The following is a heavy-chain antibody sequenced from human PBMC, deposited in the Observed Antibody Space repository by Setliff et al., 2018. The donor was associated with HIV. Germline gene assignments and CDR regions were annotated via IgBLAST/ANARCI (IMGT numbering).Heavy chain of an antibody. CDR3: ARRGWDSSGWFDY. Sequence: PGGSLRLSCAASGFTFSSYEMNWVRQAPGKGLEWVSYISRSDSTIYYADSVKGRFTISRDNTKNSLYLQMNSLRAEDTAVYYCARRGWDSSGWFDYWAREPWSPSPQ. J-gene: IGHJ4*02. D-gene: IGHD3-22*01. CDR2: ISRSDSTI. CDR1: GFTFSSYE. V-gene: IGHV3-48*03.